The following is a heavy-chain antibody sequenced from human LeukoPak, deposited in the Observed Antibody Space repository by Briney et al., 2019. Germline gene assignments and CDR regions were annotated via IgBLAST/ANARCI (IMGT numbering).Heavy chain of an antibody. CDR3: ARDAPGYCSGGSCYFGFGDY. D-gene: IGHD2-15*01. Sequence: PGGSLRLSCAASGFTFSSYAMHWVRQAPGKGLEWVAVISYDGSNKYYADSVKGRFTISRDNSKNTLYLQMNSLRAEDTAVYYCARDAPGYCSGGSCYFGFGDYWGQGTLVTVSS. CDR1: GFTFSSYA. J-gene: IGHJ4*02. V-gene: IGHV3-30-3*01. CDR2: ISYDGSNK.